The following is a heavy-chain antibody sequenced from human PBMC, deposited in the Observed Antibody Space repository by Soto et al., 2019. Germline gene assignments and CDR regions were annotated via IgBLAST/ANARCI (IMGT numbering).Heavy chain of an antibody. D-gene: IGHD5-18*01. Sequence: QVQLVQSGAEVKKPGSSVTVSCKTSGGTFSKVAINWVRQAPGHGLEWMGLLIPVFGSPIYAQKFQGRIRITADESTSTAFMDLSSLRSEDTAVYYCTRVLGYTFEPGKTRYYAMDVWGQGTTVSGSS. CDR2: LIPVFGSP. J-gene: IGHJ6*02. V-gene: IGHV1-69*01. CDR3: TRVLGYTFEPGKTRYYAMDV. CDR1: GGTFSKVA.